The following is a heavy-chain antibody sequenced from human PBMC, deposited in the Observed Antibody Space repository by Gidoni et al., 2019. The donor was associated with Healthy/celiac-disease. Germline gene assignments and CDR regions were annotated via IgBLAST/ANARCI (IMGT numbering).Heavy chain of an antibody. CDR3: ASRLTGWFDS. V-gene: IGHV4-59*08. D-gene: IGHD7-27*01. J-gene: IGHJ5*01. CDR2: FEYSGNT. CDR1: GGSISSYY. Sequence: QVQLQESGPGLGQPSETLSLTCPVSGGSISSYYWSCIRKPPGKGLGWIWYFEYSGNTNYNPSLKSPVTISVDTSKSQFALKLSSVTAADAAVYYCASRLTGWFDSWGQGTLVTVSS.